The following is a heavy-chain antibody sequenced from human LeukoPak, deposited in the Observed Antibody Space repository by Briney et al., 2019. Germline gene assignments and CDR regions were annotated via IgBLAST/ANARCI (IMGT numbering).Heavy chain of an antibody. D-gene: IGHD5-24*01. CDR3: ARGRWLPNAFDI. CDR1: GDSINSYY. J-gene: IGHJ3*02. V-gene: IGHV4-59*01. Sequence: SETQSLTCTVSGDSINSYYWNWIRQPPGKGLEWIRYIYYSGRTDYNPSLKSRVTISVDTSKHQFSMKLKSVTAADTAVYFCARGRWLPNAFDIWGQGTMVTVFS. CDR2: IYYSGRT.